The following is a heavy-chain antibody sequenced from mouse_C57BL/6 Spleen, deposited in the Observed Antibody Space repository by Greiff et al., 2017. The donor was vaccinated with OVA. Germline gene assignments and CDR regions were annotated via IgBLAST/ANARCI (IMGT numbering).Heavy chain of an antibody. V-gene: IGHV1-76*01. D-gene: IGHD1-1*01. CDR3: ARTQFITTVVGGFAY. CDR2: IYPGSGNT. CDR1: GYTFTDYY. J-gene: IGHJ3*01. Sequence: VMLVESGAELVRPGASVKLSCKASGYTFTDYYINWVKQRPGQGLEWIARIYPGSGNTYYNEKFKGKATLTAEKSSSTAYMQLSSLTSEDSAVYFCARTQFITTVVGGFAYWGQGTLVTVSA.